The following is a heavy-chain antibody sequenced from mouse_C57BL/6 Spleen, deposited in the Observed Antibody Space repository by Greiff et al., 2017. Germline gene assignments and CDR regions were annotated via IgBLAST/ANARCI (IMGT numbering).Heavy chain of an antibody. CDR1: GYTFTDYN. V-gene: IGHV1-22*01. CDR2: INPNNGGT. Sequence: VQLKESGPELVKPGASVKMSCKASGYTFTDYNMHWVKQSHGKSLEWIGYINPNNGGTSYNQKFKGKATLTVNKSSSTAYMELRSLTSEDSAVYYCARSGNFFDYGGQGTTLTVSS. D-gene: IGHD3-1*01. J-gene: IGHJ2*01. CDR3: ARSGNFFDY.